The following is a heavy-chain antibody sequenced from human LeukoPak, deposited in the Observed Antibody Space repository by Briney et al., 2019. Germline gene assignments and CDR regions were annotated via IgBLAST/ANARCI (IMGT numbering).Heavy chain of an antibody. CDR2: IRSKAYGWTT. Sequence: GRSLRLSCTASGFIFGDYAMSWVRQAPGKGLEWVGFIRSKAYGWTTEYAASVKGRFTISRDDSKGIAYLQMNSLKTEDTAVYYCTRGPADFDYWSQGTLVTVSS. CDR3: TRGPADFDY. J-gene: IGHJ4*02. V-gene: IGHV3-49*04. CDR1: GFIFGDYA.